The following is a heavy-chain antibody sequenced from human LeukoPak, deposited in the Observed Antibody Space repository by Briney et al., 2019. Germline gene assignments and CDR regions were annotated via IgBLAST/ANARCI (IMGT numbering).Heavy chain of an antibody. CDR2: ISWNSGSI. V-gene: IGHV3-9*01. CDR1: GFTFDDYA. CDR3: AKDHSTERAAYWGSVPYYFDY. J-gene: IGHJ4*02. Sequence: QSGGSLRLSCAASGFTFDDYAMHWVRQAPGKGLEWVSGISWNSGSIGYADSVKGRFTISRDNAKNSLYLQLNSLRAEDTALYYCAKDHSTERAAYWGSVPYYFDYWGQGTLVTVSS. D-gene: IGHD7-27*01.